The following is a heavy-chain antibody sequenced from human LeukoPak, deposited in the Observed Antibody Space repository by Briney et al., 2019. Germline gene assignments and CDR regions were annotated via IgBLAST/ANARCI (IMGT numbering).Heavy chain of an antibody. CDR2: IQYDGSNK. J-gene: IGHJ4*02. Sequence: PGGSLRLSCAASGFTFSSYGMHWVRQAPGKGLEWVAFIQYDGSNKYYADSVKGRFTISRDNSKNTLYLQMNSLRAEDTAVYYCAKDSLWFGEFSSFGWGQGTLVTVSS. V-gene: IGHV3-30*02. D-gene: IGHD3-10*01. CDR3: AKDSLWFGEFSSFG. CDR1: GFTFSSYG.